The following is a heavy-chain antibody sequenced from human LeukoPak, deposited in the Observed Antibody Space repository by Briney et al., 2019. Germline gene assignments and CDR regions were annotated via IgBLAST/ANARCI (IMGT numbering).Heavy chain of an antibody. CDR3: ARLNWNWFDP. CDR2: IYTSGST. CDR1: GVSISSYY. J-gene: IGHJ5*02. V-gene: IGHV4-4*07. Sequence: KASETLSLTCTVSGVSISSYYWSWIRQPAGKGLEWIGRIYTSGSTNYNPSLQRRVTMSVDTSKNHFSLKVSSVTAAATAVYYCARLNWNWFDPWGQGTLVTVSS. D-gene: IGHD1-1*01.